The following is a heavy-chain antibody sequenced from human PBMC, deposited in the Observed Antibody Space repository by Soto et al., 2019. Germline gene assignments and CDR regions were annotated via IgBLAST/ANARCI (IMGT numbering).Heavy chain of an antibody. J-gene: IGHJ6*02. D-gene: IGHD4-4*01. CDR3: ARAPLDYSNYYYYYYGMDV. CDR2: IYYSGGT. CDR1: GGSISSGDYY. V-gene: IGHV4-30-4*01. Sequence: PSETLSLTCTVSGGSISSGDYYWSWIRQPPGKGLEWIGYIYYSGGTYYNPSLKSRVTISVDTSKNQFSLKLSSVTAADTAVYYCARAPLDYSNYYYYYYGMDVWGQGTTVTVSS.